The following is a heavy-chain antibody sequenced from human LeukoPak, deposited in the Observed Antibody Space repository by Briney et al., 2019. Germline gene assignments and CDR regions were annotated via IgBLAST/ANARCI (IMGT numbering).Heavy chain of an antibody. CDR3: ARNSGYSSGWPKEFDY. Sequence: GGSLRLSCAASGFTFSSYWMSWVRQAPGKGLEWVANIKQDGSEKYYVDSVKGRLTISRDNAKNSLYLQMNSLRAEDTAVYYCARNSGYSSGWPKEFDYWGQGTLVTVSS. D-gene: IGHD6-19*01. CDR2: IKQDGSEK. CDR1: GFTFSSYW. J-gene: IGHJ4*02. V-gene: IGHV3-7*01.